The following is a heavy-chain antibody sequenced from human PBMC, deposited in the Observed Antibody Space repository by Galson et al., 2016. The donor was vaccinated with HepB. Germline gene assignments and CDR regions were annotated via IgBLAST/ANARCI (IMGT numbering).Heavy chain of an antibody. V-gene: IGHV1-8*01. CDR1: GCSFSDYD. Sequence: SVKVSRKASGCSFSDYDFAWVRQASGQGLEWMGWMNPSSGNSNFAQRLRNRVRVTSDYSINTAYLELSSLTSDDTAVYYCARAIRNQLLYEYWCQGTLSTVSS. CDR2: MNPSSGNS. D-gene: IGHD4-23*01. CDR3: ARAIRNQLLYEY. J-gene: IGHJ4*02.